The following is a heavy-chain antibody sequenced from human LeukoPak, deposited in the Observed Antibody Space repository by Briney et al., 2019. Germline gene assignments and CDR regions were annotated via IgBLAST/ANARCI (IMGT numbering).Heavy chain of an antibody. J-gene: IGHJ4*02. V-gene: IGHV1-18*01. CDR1: GYTFTSYG. Sequence: ASVKVPCKASGYTFTSYGTSWVRQAPGQGLEWMGWISAYNGNTNYAQKLQGRVTMTTDTSTSTAYMELRSLRSDDTAVYYCARTQGLSSGYRYFDYWGQGTLVTVSS. CDR2: ISAYNGNT. CDR3: ARTQGLSSGYRYFDY. D-gene: IGHD3-22*01.